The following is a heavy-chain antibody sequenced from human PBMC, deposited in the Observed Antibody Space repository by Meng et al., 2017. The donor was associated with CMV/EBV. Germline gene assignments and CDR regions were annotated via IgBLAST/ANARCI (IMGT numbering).Heavy chain of an antibody. D-gene: IGHD3-16*02. CDR2: ISSSGSTI. CDR3: ARDLSDYDYVWGSYRYPGPWHYFDY. J-gene: IGHJ4*02. CDR1: GFTFSDYY. V-gene: IGHV3-11*01. Sequence: GESLKISCAASGFTFSDYYMSWIRQAPGKGLEWVSYISSSGSTIYYADSVKGRFTISRDNAKNSLYLQMNNLRAEDTAVYYCARDLSDYDYVWGSYRYPGPWHYFDYWGQGTLVTVSS.